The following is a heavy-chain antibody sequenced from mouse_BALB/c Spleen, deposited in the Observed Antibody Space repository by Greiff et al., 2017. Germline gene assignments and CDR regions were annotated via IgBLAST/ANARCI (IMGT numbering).Heavy chain of an antibody. V-gene: IGHV1-69*02. CDR3: AMRAYYRYDGAMDY. Sequence: QVQLQQPGAELVRPGASVKLSCKASGYTFTSYWINWVKQRPGQGLEWIGNIYPSDSYTNYNQKFKDKATLTVDKSSSTAYMQLSSPTSEDSAVYFCAMRAYYRYDGAMDYWGQGTSVTVSS. CDR2: IYPSDSYT. CDR1: GYTFTSYW. J-gene: IGHJ4*01. D-gene: IGHD2-14*01.